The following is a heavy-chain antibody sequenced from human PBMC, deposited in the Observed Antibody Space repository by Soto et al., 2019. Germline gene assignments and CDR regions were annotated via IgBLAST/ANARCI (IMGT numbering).Heavy chain of an antibody. CDR1: GYSFTSLD. J-gene: IGHJ4*02. Sequence: ASVKVSFKASGYSFTSLDINWVRQTAGQGLEWMGWMEPSSGKTGYAQKFHDRVTMTSDTSINTAYMELTTLTSDDTAFYYCARGVTAGVDYWGQGTPVTVSS. CDR3: ARGVTAGVDY. V-gene: IGHV1-8*01. D-gene: IGHD1-26*01. CDR2: MEPSSGKT.